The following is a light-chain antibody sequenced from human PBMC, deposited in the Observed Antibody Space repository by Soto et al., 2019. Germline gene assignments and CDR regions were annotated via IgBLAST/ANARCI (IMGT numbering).Light chain of an antibody. CDR1: QSISSY. CDR3: QQYNPYSRT. CDR2: KAS. Sequence: DIQMTQSPSSLSASVGDIVTINCRASQSISSYLNWYQQKPGKAPKLLIYKASSLERGVPSRFSGSGSGTEFTLTISSLQRDDFAIYYCQQYNPYSRTFGQGTKVDIK. V-gene: IGKV1-5*03. J-gene: IGKJ1*01.